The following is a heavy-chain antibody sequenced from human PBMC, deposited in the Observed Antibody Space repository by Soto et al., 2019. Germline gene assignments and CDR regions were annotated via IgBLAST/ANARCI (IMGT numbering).Heavy chain of an antibody. J-gene: IGHJ4*02. CDR1: GFTFSRYG. Sequence: GGSLRLSCAASGFTFSRYGMQWVRQAPGKGLEWVAIIWYDGSNKYYADSVKGRFTISRDNSKNTLYLQMNSLRAEDTAVYYCGRDSSGLDYWGQGTLVTVSS. V-gene: IGHV3-33*01. CDR3: GRDSSGLDY. D-gene: IGHD6-19*01. CDR2: IWYDGSNK.